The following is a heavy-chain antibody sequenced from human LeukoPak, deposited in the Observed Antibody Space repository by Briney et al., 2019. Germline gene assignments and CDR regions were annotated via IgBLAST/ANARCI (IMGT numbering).Heavy chain of an antibody. CDR3: TSITAAAPFDY. CDR1: GFTFSGSA. J-gene: IGHJ4*02. Sequence: PGGSLRLSCAASGFTFSGSAMHWVRQASGKGLEWVGRIRSKANSYATAYAASVKGRFTISRDDSKNTAYLQMNSLKTEDTAVYYCTSITAAAPFDYWGQGTLATVSS. CDR2: IRSKANSYAT. D-gene: IGHD6-13*01. V-gene: IGHV3-73*01.